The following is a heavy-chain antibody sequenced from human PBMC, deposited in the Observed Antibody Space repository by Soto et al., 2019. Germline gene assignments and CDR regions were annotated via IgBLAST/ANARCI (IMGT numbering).Heavy chain of an antibody. V-gene: IGHV3-48*03. CDR1: GFTFSSYE. J-gene: IGHJ4*02. D-gene: IGHD3-3*01. Sequence: EVQLVESGGGLVQPGGSLRLSCAASGFTFSSYEMNWVRQAPGKGLEWVSYISSSGSTIYYADSVKGRFTISRDNAKNSLHLQMHSLRAEDTAVYYCARDVYDFWSGYYHPTALDYWGQGTLVTVCS. CDR2: ISSSGSTI. CDR3: ARDVYDFWSGYYHPTALDY.